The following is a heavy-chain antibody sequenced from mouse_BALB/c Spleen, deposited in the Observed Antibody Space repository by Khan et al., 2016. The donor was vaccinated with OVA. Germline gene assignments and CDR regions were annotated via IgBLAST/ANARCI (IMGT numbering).Heavy chain of an antibody. CDR3: ASHVTGSFAY. CDR1: GFTFSSYS. J-gene: IGHJ3*01. V-gene: IGHV5-6*01. Sequence: EVQLVESGGDLVKPGGTLKLSCAASGFTFSSYSMYWVRQTPDKRLEWVATISSDGDYTYYQHIVKGQFPLSTDPAKNPLYQQMSSLKSEDTAMYYCASHVTGSFAYWGQGTLVTVSA. CDR2: ISSDGDYT. D-gene: IGHD4-1*01.